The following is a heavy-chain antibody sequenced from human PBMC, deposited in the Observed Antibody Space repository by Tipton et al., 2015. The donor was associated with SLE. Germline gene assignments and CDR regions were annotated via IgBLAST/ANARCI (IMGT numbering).Heavy chain of an antibody. CDR2: IIPIFGTA. V-gene: IGHV1-69*05. D-gene: IGHD1-26*01. J-gene: IGHJ5*02. CDR1: GGTFSSYA. Sequence: QSGAEVKKPGSSVKVSCKASGGTFSSYAISWVRQAPGQGLEWMGGIIPIFGTANYTQKFQGRVTITTDESTSTAYMELSSLRSEDTAVYYCARVTTILGALPTGFDPWGQGTLVTVSS. CDR3: ARVTTILGALPTGFDP.